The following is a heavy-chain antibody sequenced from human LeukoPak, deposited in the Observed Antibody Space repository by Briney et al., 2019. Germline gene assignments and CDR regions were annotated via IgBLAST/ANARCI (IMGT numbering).Heavy chain of an antibody. CDR3: ARDPPSTPYYYYGMDV. J-gene: IGHJ6*02. V-gene: IGHV3-30-3*01. Sequence: GGSLRLSCAASGFTFSSYAMHWVRQAPGKGLEWVAVISYDGSNKYYADSVKGRFTISRDNSKNTLYLQMNSLRAEDTAVYYCARDPPSTPYYYYGMDVWGQGTTVTVSS. CDR1: GFTFSSYA. CDR2: ISYDGSNK.